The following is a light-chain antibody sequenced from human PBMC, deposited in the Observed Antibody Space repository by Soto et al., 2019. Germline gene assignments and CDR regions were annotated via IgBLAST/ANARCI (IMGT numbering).Light chain of an antibody. Sequence: QAVVTQEPSLTVSPGGTVSLTCGSSTGAVTSEHYAYWFQQKPGQAPRTLIYNTNNKQSWTPARFSGSLLGGKAALTLSGAQPEDEAEYYCLLSYSGPRVFGGGTKLNVL. CDR3: LLSYSGPRV. CDR1: TGAVTSEHY. V-gene: IGLV7-46*01. CDR2: NTN. J-gene: IGLJ3*02.